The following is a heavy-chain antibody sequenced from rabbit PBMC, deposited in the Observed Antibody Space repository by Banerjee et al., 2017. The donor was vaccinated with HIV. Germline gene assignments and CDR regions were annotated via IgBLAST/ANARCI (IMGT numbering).Heavy chain of an antibody. CDR3: ARDYGYAGDNYRAFNL. J-gene: IGHJ4*01. CDR1: GFTLSSYW. V-gene: IGHV1S40*01. D-gene: IGHD4-2*01. CDR2: IYAGNSGST. Sequence: QSLEESGGDLVKPGASLTLTCTASGFTLSSYWMCWVRQAPGKGLEWIACIYAGNSGSTWYASWAKGRFTISKTSSTTVTLQMTSLTAADTATYFCARDYGYAGDNYRAFNLWGPGTLVTV.